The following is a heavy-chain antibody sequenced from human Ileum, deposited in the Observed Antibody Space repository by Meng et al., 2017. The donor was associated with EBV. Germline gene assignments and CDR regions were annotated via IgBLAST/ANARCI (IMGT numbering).Heavy chain of an antibody. J-gene: IGHJ4*02. CDR1: GYTISSNNW. D-gene: IGHD3-22*01. V-gene: IGHV4-28*01. Sequence: QGQLQGSGPGPVRPSDTLSLTCAVSGYTISSNNWWGWIRQPPGKGLEWIGYIYYSGSTSYNPSLKSRVTMSVDTSKNQFSLNLNSVTAVDTAVYYCARNVPGTSAYYDWGQGTLVTVSS. CDR2: IYYSGST. CDR3: ARNVPGTSAYYD.